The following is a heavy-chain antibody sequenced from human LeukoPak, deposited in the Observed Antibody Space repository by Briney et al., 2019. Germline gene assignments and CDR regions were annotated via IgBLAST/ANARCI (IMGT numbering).Heavy chain of an antibody. V-gene: IGHV3-48*03. CDR1: GFTFSSYE. Sequence: AGGSLRLSCAASGFTFSSYEMNWVRQAPGKGLEWVSYISSSGSTIYYADSVKGRFTISRDNAKNSLYLQMNSLRAEDTAVYYCARDLVQLWSKDFWGQGTLVTVSS. CDR2: ISSSGSTI. J-gene: IGHJ4*02. CDR3: ARDLVQLWSKDF. D-gene: IGHD5-18*01.